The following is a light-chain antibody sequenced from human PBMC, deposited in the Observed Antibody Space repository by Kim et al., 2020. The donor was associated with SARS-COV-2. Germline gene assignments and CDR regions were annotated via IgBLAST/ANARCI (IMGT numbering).Light chain of an antibody. V-gene: IGKV2-28*01. Sequence: DIVMTQSPLSLPVTPGEPASISCRSSQSLLHSNGYNSLDWYLQKPGQSPQLLIYLGSNRASGVPERFSGSGSDTDFTLKISRVEAEDVGIYYCMQALQSPSFGQGTKLEI. J-gene: IGKJ2*01. CDR3: MQALQSPS. CDR1: QSLLHSNGYNS. CDR2: LGS.